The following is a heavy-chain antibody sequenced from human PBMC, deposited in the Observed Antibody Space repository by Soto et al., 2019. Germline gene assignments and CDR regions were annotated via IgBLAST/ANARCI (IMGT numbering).Heavy chain of an antibody. CDR3: ARGVLNYLGSDWFDP. Sequence: GGSLRLSCAASGFTFGTYNMNWVRQAPGKGLEWISYISSSSNTIYYADSVKGRFTISRDNAKNSLYLQMNSLRDEDTAVYYCARGVLNYLGSDWFDPWGQGTLVTVSS. CDR1: GFTFGTYN. J-gene: IGHJ5*02. D-gene: IGHD3-10*01. CDR2: ISSSSNTI. V-gene: IGHV3-48*02.